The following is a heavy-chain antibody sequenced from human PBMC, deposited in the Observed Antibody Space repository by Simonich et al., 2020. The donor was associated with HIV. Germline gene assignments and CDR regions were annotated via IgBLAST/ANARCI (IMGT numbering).Heavy chain of an antibody. Sequence: QVQLQQWGAGLLKPSETLSLTCAVYGGSFSGYYWSWIRQPPGKGLEWIGEVNHSRSNNHNPSLKSRVAISVDTSKNQFSLKLSSVTAADTAVYYCARDLVMVATTVPYNWFDPWGQGTLVTVSS. CDR2: VNHSRSN. D-gene: IGHD2-15*01. V-gene: IGHV4-34*01. CDR3: ARDLVMVATTVPYNWFDP. J-gene: IGHJ5*02. CDR1: GGSFSGYY.